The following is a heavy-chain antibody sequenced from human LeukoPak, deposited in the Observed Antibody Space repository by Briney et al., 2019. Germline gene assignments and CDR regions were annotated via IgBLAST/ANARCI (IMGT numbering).Heavy chain of an antibody. Sequence: PSETLSLTCAVYGGSFSGYYWSWIRQPPGKGLEWIGEINHSGSTNYNPSLNSRVTISVDTSKNQFSLKLSSVTAADTAVYYCARLDGSYFFDYWGQGTLVTVSS. CDR1: GGSFSGYY. D-gene: IGHD2-15*01. J-gene: IGHJ4*02. CDR2: INHSGST. CDR3: ARLDGSYFFDY. V-gene: IGHV4-34*01.